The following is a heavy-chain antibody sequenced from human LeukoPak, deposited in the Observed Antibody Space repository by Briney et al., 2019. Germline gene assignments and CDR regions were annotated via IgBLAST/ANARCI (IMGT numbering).Heavy chain of an antibody. J-gene: IGHJ6*02. CDR1: GFSFDDYG. D-gene: IGHD3/OR15-3a*01. V-gene: IGHV3-9*01. Sequence: GGSLRLSCAASGFSFDDYGMHWVRQAPGKGLEWVSGISWNSGTIEYADSVKGRFTISRDNAKNSLYLQMNSLRAEDTAVYYCARDWTAPLWGQGTTVTVSS. CDR3: ARDWTAPL. CDR2: ISWNSGTI.